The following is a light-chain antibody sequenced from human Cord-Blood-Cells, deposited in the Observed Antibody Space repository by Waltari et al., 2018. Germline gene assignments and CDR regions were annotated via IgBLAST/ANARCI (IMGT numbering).Light chain of an antibody. CDR3: SSYTSSSNVV. J-gene: IGLJ2*01. Sequence: QSALTQPASVSGSPGQSITISCTGTSSDVGGYNYVSWYQQHPGKATKLMIYEVSNRPSGVSNRFSGSKAVNTASLTISGLQAEDEADYYYSSYTSSSNVVFGGGTKLTVL. CDR1: SSDVGGYNY. CDR2: EVS. V-gene: IGLV2-14*01.